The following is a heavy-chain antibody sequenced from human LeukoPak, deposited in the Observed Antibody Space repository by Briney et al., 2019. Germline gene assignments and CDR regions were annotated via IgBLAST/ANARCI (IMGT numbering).Heavy chain of an antibody. D-gene: IGHD2-8*01. CDR3: ARDGVALDP. J-gene: IGHJ5*02. CDR1: GFTFSSYW. Sequence: GGSLRLSCAASGFTFSSYWMHWVRQAPGKGLVWVSRISSDGSSTNYADSVKGRLTISRDNAKNTLYLQMNSLRAEDTAVYYCARDGVALDPWGQGTLVTVSS. CDR2: ISSDGSST. V-gene: IGHV3-74*01.